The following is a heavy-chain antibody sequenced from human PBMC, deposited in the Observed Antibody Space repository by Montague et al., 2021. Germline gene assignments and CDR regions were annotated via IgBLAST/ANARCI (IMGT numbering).Heavy chain of an antibody. CDR3: APKIAAHKAHDGFSV. J-gene: IGHJ3*01. V-gene: IGHV2-5*02. D-gene: IGHD6-13*01. Sequence: PALVKPTQTLTLTCTFSGFSLATSGVGVAWLRQPPGKALEWLALIFWDDDKRYSPSLKSRLTITKDTTKNQVLLTLTNMDPVDTATYFCAPKIAAHKAHDGFSVWGQGTVVTVSA. CDR2: IFWDDDK. CDR1: GFSLATSGVG.